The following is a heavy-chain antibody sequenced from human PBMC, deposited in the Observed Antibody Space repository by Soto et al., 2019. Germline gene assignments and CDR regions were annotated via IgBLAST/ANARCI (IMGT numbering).Heavy chain of an antibody. D-gene: IGHD6-19*01. CDR3: TRHGRQWLGNDY. CDR1: GFTFSDSA. CDR2: IRSKANSYAT. V-gene: IGHV3-73*01. Sequence: EVQLVESGGGLVQPGGSLKLSCAASGFTFSDSAMHWVRQASGKGLEWVGRIRSKANSYATLYAASVKGRFTISRDDSKNTAYLQMNSLQTEDTAVYYCTRHGRQWLGNDYWGQGTLVTVSS. J-gene: IGHJ4*02.